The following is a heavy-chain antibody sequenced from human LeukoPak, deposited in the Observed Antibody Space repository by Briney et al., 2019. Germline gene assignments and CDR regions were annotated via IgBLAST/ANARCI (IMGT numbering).Heavy chain of an antibody. Sequence: GGSLKLSCAASGFTLSAHWMSWVRQAPEKGLEWVAKIKPDGSEIYHVDSVQGRFTISRDNAQNSLYLQMNSLRAEDTAVYYCATSRFYLESWGQGTLVTVSS. J-gene: IGHJ4*02. CDR2: IKPDGSEI. V-gene: IGHV3-7*01. CDR3: ATSRFYLES. CDR1: GFTLSAHW.